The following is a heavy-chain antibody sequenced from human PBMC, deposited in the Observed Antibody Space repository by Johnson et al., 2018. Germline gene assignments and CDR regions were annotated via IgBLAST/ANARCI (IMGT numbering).Heavy chain of an antibody. CDR2: INPSDGST. J-gene: IGHJ1*01. CDR1: GYTFTSYY. D-gene: IGHD2-21*02. Sequence: QVQLVQSGAEVKKPGASVKVSCKASGYTFTSYYMHWVRQAPGQGLEWMGIINPSDGSTSYAQKFQGRVIMTRDTSTSPVYMELGSLRSEDQAVYYCARTYCGGDCDQQGEYFQHWGQGTLVTVSS. V-gene: IGHV1-46*01. CDR3: ARTYCGGDCDQQGEYFQH.